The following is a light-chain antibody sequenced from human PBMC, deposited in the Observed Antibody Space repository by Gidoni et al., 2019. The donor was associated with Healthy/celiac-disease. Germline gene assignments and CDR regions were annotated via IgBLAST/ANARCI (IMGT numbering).Light chain of an antibody. J-gene: IGKJ4*01. Sequence: EIVLTQSPATLSLSPGERATLSCRASQRVSSYLAWYQQKPGQAPRLLIYDASNRATGIPARFSGSGSGTDFTLTISSLEPEDFAVYYCQQRSNWQVTFGGXTKVEIK. V-gene: IGKV3-11*01. CDR2: DAS. CDR1: QRVSSY. CDR3: QQRSNWQVT.